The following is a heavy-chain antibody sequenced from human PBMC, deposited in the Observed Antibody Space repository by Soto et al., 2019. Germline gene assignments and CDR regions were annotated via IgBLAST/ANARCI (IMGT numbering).Heavy chain of an antibody. J-gene: IGHJ5*02. V-gene: IGHV4-39*02. Sequence: QLQLQESGPGLVKPSETLSLTCTVSGGSISSSSYYWGWIRQPPGKGLEWIGSIYYSGSTYYNPSPKSRVNLAVETSKNNCSLKLSSVTASDTAVYYCSGYCSGGSCYSSWFDPWGQGTLVTVSS. CDR1: GGSISSSSYY. CDR3: SGYCSGGSCYSSWFDP. CDR2: IYYSGST. D-gene: IGHD2-15*01.